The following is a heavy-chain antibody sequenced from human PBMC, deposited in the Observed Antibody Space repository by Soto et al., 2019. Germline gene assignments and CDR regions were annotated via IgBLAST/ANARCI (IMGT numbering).Heavy chain of an antibody. CDR1: GYTFSSHA. D-gene: IGHD6-19*01. V-gene: IGHV1-3*01. CDR2: INAANGNV. CDR3: ARAVGQFDP. Sequence: QVQLVQSGAEVKKPGASVKVSCKASGYTFSSHALHWVRQAPGQRLEWMGWINAANGNVKYSQKFQGRVTITRDTSASTAYMELSSLRSEDTAVYYCARAVGQFDPWGQGTLVTVSS. J-gene: IGHJ5*02.